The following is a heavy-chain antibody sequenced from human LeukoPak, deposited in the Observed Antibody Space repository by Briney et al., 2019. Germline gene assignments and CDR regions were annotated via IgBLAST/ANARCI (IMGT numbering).Heavy chain of an antibody. CDR3: ASSTLSESYAPDDDAFDI. CDR1: GYTFTGYY. J-gene: IGHJ3*02. CDR2: INPNSGGT. Sequence: ASVKVSCKASGYTFTGYYMHWVRQAPGQGLEWMGWINPNSGGTNYAQKFQGRVTMTRDTSISTAYMELSRLRSDDTAVYYCASSTLSESYAPDDDAFDIWGQGTMVTVSS. D-gene: IGHD1-26*01. V-gene: IGHV1-2*02.